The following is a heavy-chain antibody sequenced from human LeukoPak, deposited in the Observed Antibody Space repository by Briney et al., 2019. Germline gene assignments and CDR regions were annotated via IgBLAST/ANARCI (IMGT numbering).Heavy chain of an antibody. V-gene: IGHV3-7*01. J-gene: IGHJ3*02. CDR1: GFTFSSYW. Sequence: GGSLRLSCAASGFTFSSYWMSWVRQAPGKGLEWVANIKQDGSEKYYVDSVKGRFTISRDNAKNSLYLQMNSLRAEDTAVYYCARDLWAAAGAFDIWGQGTMVTVSS. CDR3: ARDLWAAAGAFDI. CDR2: IKQDGSEK. D-gene: IGHD6-13*01.